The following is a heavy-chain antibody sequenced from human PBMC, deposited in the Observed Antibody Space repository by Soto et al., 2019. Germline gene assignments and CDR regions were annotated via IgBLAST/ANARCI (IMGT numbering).Heavy chain of an antibody. J-gene: IGHJ6*02. CDR3: TRDLTGYAMDV. V-gene: IGHV3-48*03. CDR2: ISLNLQTI. CDR1: GFTFSSHS. Sequence: GGSLRLSCAASGFTFSSHSMNWVRQAPGKGLEWVSYISLNLQTIYYADSVKGRFAISRDNAKNSLYLQMNTLTAEDTAVYYCTRDLTGYAMDVWGQGTTVTVSS. D-gene: IGHD2-2*01.